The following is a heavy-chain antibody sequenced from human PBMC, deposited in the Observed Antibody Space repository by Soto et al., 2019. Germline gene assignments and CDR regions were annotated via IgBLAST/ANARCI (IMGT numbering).Heavy chain of an antibody. Sequence: QVQLQESGPGLVKPSETLSLTCTVSGGSISSYYWTWIRQPPGKGLEWIAYMSNSGTTNYNPSLNSRVTISIDTSKNQFSLKLSSVTAADTAVYYCARSSSLIRAAPFDPWGQGNLVTVSS. V-gene: IGHV4-59*01. CDR1: GGSISSYY. CDR2: MSNSGTT. D-gene: IGHD3-10*01. CDR3: ARSSSLIRAAPFDP. J-gene: IGHJ5*02.